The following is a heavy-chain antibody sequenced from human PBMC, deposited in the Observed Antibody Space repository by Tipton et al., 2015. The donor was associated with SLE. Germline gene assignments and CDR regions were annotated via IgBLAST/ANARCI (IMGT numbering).Heavy chain of an antibody. CDR2: IYYSGGT. Sequence: TLSLTCTVSGGSISSYYWSWIRQPPGKGLEWIGNIYYSGGTTYNPSLKSRVTISVDTSKNQFSLKLSSVTAADTAVHYCARERWSFDYWGQGTLVTVSS. D-gene: IGHD5-24*01. J-gene: IGHJ4*02. V-gene: IGHV4-59*01. CDR1: GGSISSYY. CDR3: ARERWSFDY.